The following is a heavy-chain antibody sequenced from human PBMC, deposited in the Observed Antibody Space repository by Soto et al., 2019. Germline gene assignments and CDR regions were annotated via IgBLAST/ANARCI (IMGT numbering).Heavy chain of an antibody. CDR2: IYYSGST. J-gene: IGHJ6*02. CDR1: GGSISSHY. Sequence: PSETLSLTCTVSGGSISSHYWSWIRQPPGKGLEWIGYIYYSGSTYYNPSLKSRVTISVDTSKNQFSLKLSSVTAADTAVYYCAREKRGYSYGYSPYGMDVWGQGTTVTVSS. V-gene: IGHV4-59*06. D-gene: IGHD5-18*01. CDR3: AREKRGYSYGYSPYGMDV.